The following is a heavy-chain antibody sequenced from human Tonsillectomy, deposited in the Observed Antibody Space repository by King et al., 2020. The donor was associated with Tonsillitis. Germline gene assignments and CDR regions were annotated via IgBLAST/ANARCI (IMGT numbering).Heavy chain of an antibody. D-gene: IGHD3-22*01. CDR1: GGSISSYY. CDR3: ARDLYYYDSSGYHNWFDP. J-gene: IGHJ5*02. V-gene: IGHV4-4*07. CDR2: IFTSGST. Sequence: VQLQESGPGLVKPSETLSLTCTVSGGSISSYYWSWIRQPAGKGLEWIGRIFTSGSTNYNPSLKSRGTMSVDTSKNQFSLKLSSVTAADTAGYYCARDLYYYDSSGYHNWFDPWGQGTLVTVSS.